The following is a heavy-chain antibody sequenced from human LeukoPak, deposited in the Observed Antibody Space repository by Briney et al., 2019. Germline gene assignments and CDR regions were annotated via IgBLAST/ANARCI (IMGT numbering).Heavy chain of an antibody. J-gene: IGHJ4*02. CDR3: ARRYYYDSSGYLIDY. CDR1: GYSFTSYW. V-gene: IGHV5-51*01. D-gene: IGHD3-22*01. Sequence: HGESLKISCTGSGYSFTSYWIGWVRQMPGKGLEWMGIIYPGDSDTRYSPSFQGQVTISANKSISTAYLQWSSLKASDTAMYYCARRYYYDSSGYLIDYWGQGTLVTVSS. CDR2: IYPGDSDT.